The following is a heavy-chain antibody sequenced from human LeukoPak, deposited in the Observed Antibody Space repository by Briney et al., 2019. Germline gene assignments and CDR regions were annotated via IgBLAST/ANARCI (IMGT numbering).Heavy chain of an antibody. CDR1: GGFINSSSYY. CDR3: ASYKMFYYDSSGYYYGFDY. CDR2: IFYTGST. Sequence: SETLSLTCTVSGGFINSSSYYWGWIRQPPGKGLEWIGSIFYTGSTYNNPSLKSRVSISIDTSKNQFALKLSSVTAADTAVYYCASYKMFYYDSSGYYYGFDYWGQGTLVTVSS. D-gene: IGHD3-22*01. V-gene: IGHV4-39*01. J-gene: IGHJ4*02.